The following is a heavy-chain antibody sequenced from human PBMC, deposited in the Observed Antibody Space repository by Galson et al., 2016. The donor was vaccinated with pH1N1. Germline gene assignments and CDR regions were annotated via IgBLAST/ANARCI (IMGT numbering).Heavy chain of an antibody. CDR1: GFSFSGYA. D-gene: IGHD6-13*01. V-gene: IGHV3-30-3*01. J-gene: IGHJ4*02. Sequence: SLRLSCAAPGFSFSGYAMHWVRQAPGKGLEWVAVMSSDGNNEYYADSVKGRFTISRDNSKNTLYLQLNTLRVEDAAVYYCARGRGSWSFDHWGQGTLITVSS. CDR3: ARGRGSWSFDH. CDR2: MSSDGNNE.